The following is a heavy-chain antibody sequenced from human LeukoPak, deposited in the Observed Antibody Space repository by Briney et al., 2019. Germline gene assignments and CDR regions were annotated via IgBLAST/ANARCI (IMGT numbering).Heavy chain of an antibody. V-gene: IGHV4-34*01. CDR1: GGSFSGYY. J-gene: IGHJ4*02. CDR3: ARRAGQRDS. Sequence: PSETLSLTCAVYGGSFSGYYWSWIRQPPGKGLEWIGEINHSGSTNYNPSLKSRVTISVDASKNQFSLKLSSVTAADTAVYYCARRAGQRDSWGQGTLVTVSS. CDR2: INHSGST.